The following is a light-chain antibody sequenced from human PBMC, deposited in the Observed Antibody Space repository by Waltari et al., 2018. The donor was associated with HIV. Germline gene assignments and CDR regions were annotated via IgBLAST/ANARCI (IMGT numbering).Light chain of an antibody. J-gene: IGLJ3*02. CDR2: MNN. CDR3: AAWDDSLSGPV. V-gene: IGLV1-47*01. CDR1: GSNIGSNS. Sequence: QSVLTQPPSASGTPGQSVTISCSGSGSNIGSNSVYWYQHLPGTTPNLLIYMNNQRPSGVPDRFSGSKSGTSASLAISGLRSGDEADYYCAAWDDSLSGPVFGGGTKVTVL.